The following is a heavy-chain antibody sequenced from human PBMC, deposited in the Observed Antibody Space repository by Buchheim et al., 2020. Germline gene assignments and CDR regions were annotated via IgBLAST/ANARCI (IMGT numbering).Heavy chain of an antibody. D-gene: IGHD5-18*01. CDR3: AKDRRYSYGSYSGIDY. V-gene: IGHV3-33*03. CDR1: RFTLSSYH. CDR2: IWDDGSIQ. Sequence: AQLVESGGGVVQPGRSLRLSCVASRFTLSSYHIHWVRQAPGKGLEWVAVIWDDGSIQYYADSVKARFTVSRDNSKSTVNLQMNSLRADDTAVYYCAKDRRYSYGSYSGIDYWGQGTL. J-gene: IGHJ4*02.